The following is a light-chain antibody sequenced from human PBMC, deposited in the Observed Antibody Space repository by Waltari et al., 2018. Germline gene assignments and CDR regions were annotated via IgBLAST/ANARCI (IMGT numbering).Light chain of an antibody. CDR3: QTGGHGTWV. V-gene: IGLV4-69*01. J-gene: IGLJ3*02. CDR2: VNSDGSH. Sequence: QLVLTQSPSASASLGASVKLTCTLSSGHTSNVIAWLQQQPGKGPRFLMKVNSDGSHSKGDEIPDRFSGSSSGAERYLSISSLQSADDADYYCQTGGHGTWVFGGGTKVTVL. CDR1: SGHTSNV.